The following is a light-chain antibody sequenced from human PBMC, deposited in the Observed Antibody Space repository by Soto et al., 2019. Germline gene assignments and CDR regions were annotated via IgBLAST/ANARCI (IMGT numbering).Light chain of an antibody. CDR2: DTS. Sequence: EVVLTQSPATLSVSPWECVTLSCSASQGIVDTLAWYQHKPGQTPRLLIYDTSARATGVPARFSGSRSGPELTLTINSLQSEDFAIYYCQRYNNWHLTFGGGTKVDIK. CDR1: QGIVDT. CDR3: QRYNNWHLT. V-gene: IGKV3-15*01. J-gene: IGKJ4*01.